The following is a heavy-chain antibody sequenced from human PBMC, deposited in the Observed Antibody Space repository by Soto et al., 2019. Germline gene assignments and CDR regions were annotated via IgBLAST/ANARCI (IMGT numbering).Heavy chain of an antibody. Sequence: SETLSLTCAVYGGSFSGYYWSWIRQPPGKGLEWIGEINHSGSTNYNPSLKSRVTISVDTSKNQFSLKLSSVTAADTAVYYCARGGTTWAANASRHGVVVPAAKIFDYWGQGTLVTVSS. J-gene: IGHJ4*02. CDR1: GGSFSGYY. CDR2: INHSGST. D-gene: IGHD2-2*01. V-gene: IGHV4-34*01. CDR3: ARGGTTWAANASRHGVVVPAAKIFDY.